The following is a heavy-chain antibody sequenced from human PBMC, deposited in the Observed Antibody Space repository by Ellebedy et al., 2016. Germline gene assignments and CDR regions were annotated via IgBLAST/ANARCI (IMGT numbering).Heavy chain of an antibody. CDR3: STLFSGWYDY. D-gene: IGHD6-19*01. CDR2: IFSGGDK. Sequence: GESLKISCAASEFSVSGNYMSWVRQPPGKGLEWVSIIFSGGDKHYAHSVKGRFTISRDNSKNTLYLQMNSLRVEDPAVYYCSTLFSGWYDYWGRGTLVTVSS. V-gene: IGHV3-53*01. J-gene: IGHJ4*02. CDR1: EFSVSGNY.